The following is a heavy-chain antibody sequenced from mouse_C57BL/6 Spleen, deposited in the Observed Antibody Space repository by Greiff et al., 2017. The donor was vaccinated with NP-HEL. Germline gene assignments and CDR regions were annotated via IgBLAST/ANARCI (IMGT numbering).Heavy chain of an antibody. CDR1: GYSITSGYY. CDR2: ISYDGSN. J-gene: IGHJ2*01. D-gene: IGHD2-12*01. V-gene: IGHV3-6*01. CDR3: ARDYDDGRGYYFDY. Sequence: VQLKESGPGLVKPSQSLSLTCSVTGYSITSGYYWNWIRQFPGNKLEWMGYISYDGSNNYNPSLKNRISITRDTSKNQFFLKLNSVTTEDTATYYCARDYDDGRGYYFDYWGQGTTLTVSS.